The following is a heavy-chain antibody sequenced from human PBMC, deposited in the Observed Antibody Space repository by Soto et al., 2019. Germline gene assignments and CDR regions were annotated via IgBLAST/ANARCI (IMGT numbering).Heavy chain of an antibody. CDR3: ARGSTAMAPFDYYYYGMDV. V-gene: IGHV1-69*13. CDR2: VIPVFGSA. Sequence: AASVKVSCKASGGSFSSYAISWVRQAPGQGLEWMGGVIPVFGSANYAQKFQGRVTITADESTSTAYMELSSLRSEDTAVYYCARGSTAMAPFDYYYYGMDVWGQGTTVTVSS. CDR1: GGSFSSYA. D-gene: IGHD5-18*01. J-gene: IGHJ6*02.